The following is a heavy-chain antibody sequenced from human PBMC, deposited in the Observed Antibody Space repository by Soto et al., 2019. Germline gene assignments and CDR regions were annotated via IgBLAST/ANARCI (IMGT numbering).Heavy chain of an antibody. CDR2: IYYSGST. D-gene: IGHD3-22*01. CDR1: GVSISSGGYY. CDR3: ARAYDSSGYYYGGYYNWFDP. V-gene: IGHV4-31*03. J-gene: IGHJ5*02. Sequence: SETLSLTCTVSGVSISSGGYYWSWIRQHPEKGLEWIGYIYYSGSTYYNPSLKSRVTISVDTSKNQFSLKLSSVTAADTAVYYCARAYDSSGYYYGGYYNWFDPWGQGTLVTVS.